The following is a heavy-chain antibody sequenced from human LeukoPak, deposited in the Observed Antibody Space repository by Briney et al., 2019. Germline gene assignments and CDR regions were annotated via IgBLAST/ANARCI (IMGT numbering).Heavy chain of an antibody. D-gene: IGHD3-10*01. CDR1: GFTFSSYE. V-gene: IGHV3-48*03. Sequence: GGSLRLSCAASGFTFSSYEMNWVRQAPGKGLEWVSYISSSGSTIYYADSVKGRFTISRDNAKNSLYLQMNSLRAEDTAVYYCARDIRGHHYGSGSYYNSGFDYWGQGTLVTVSS. CDR3: ARDIRGHHYGSGSYYNSGFDY. CDR2: ISSSGSTI. J-gene: IGHJ4*02.